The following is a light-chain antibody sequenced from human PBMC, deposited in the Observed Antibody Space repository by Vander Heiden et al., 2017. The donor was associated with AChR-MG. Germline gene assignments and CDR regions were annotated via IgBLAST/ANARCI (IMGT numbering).Light chain of an antibody. CDR1: QSVSSN. V-gene: IGKV3-15*01. Sequence: EVVMTQSPATLSVSPGERATLSCRASQSVSSNLAWSQQKPGQAPRLLIYGASTRATGSPARFSGGGSGTEFSLTISSLQSEDFAVYYCQQYNNWPPWTFGQGTKVEIK. J-gene: IGKJ1*01. CDR2: GAS. CDR3: QQYNNWPPWT.